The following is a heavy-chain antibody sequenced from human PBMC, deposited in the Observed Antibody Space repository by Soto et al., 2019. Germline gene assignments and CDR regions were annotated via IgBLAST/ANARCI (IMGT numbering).Heavy chain of an antibody. CDR3: VRDSHGDY. Sequence: VQLVESGGGLVQPGGSLRLSCAGSGFIFSNYWMHWVLQAPGKGLEWVARIDHDGPTDYADSVRGRFTISRDNAENTLYLQMNSLRPEDTAGYYCVRDSHGDYWGRGTLVTVSS. J-gene: IGHJ4*02. CDR1: GFIFSNYW. V-gene: IGHV3-74*01. CDR2: IDHDGPT.